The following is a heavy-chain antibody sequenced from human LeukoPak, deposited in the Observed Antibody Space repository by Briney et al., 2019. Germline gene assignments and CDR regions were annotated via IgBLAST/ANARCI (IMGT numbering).Heavy chain of an antibody. CDR1: GYTFPNYW. D-gene: IGHD3-10*01. CDR2: IYPADSDT. V-gene: IGHV5-51*01. Sequence: GESLQISCRGFGYTFPNYWIGWVRQMPGEGLEWMGIIYPADSDTRYSPSFQGHVTISADQSISTAYLQWTSLKASDTAMYYCARGYYYGSGGPHHYGMDVWGQGTTVTVSS. J-gene: IGHJ6*02. CDR3: ARGYYYGSGGPHHYGMDV.